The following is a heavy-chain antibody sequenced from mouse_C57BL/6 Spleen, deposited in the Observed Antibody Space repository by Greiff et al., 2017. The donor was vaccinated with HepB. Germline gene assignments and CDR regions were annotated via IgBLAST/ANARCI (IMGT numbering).Heavy chain of an antibody. D-gene: IGHD2-3*01. Sequence: EVQRVESGGGLVKPGGSLKLSCAASGFTFSSYAMSWVRQTPEKRLEWVATISDGGSYTYYPDNVKGRFTISRDNAKNNLYLQMSHLKSEDTAMYYCAREGLYDGYYGRYFDVWGTGTTVTVSS. J-gene: IGHJ1*03. V-gene: IGHV5-4*01. CDR1: GFTFSSYA. CDR3: AREGLYDGYYGRYFDV. CDR2: ISDGGSYT.